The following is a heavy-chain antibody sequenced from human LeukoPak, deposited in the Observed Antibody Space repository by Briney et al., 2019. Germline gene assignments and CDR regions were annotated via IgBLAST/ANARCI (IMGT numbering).Heavy chain of an antibody. V-gene: IGHV4-4*07. CDR1: GASISTYY. CDR3: ARDGIYRSGWYYFDY. D-gene: IGHD6-19*01. J-gene: IGHJ4*02. Sequence: SETLSLTCTVSGASISTYYWSWIRQPAGKGLEWIGRIYGSGSTDYNPSLRSRVTMSVDTSKNHFSLRLYSVTAADTAVYYCARDGIYRSGWYYFDYWGQGTLVAVAS. CDR2: IYGSGST.